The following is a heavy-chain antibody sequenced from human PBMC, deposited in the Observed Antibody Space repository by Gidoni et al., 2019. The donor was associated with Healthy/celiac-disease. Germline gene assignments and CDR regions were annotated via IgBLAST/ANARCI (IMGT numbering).Heavy chain of an antibody. V-gene: IGHV4-39*01. CDR1: GGSISSSSYY. CDR3: ASRLPADY. Sequence: QLQLPVSGPGLGKPSETLSLPCTVFGGSISSSSYYWGWFRQPPGKGLEWIGSIYYSGSTYYNPSLKSRVTISVDTSKNQFSLKLSSVTAADTAVYYCASRLPADYWGQGTLVTVSS. CDR2: IYYSGST. J-gene: IGHJ4*02.